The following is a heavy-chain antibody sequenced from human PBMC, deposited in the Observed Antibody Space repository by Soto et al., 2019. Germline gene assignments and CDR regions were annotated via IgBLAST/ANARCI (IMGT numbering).Heavy chain of an antibody. CDR2: ISSSSSTI. J-gene: IGHJ3*02. V-gene: IGHV3-48*01. CDR3: ARDSSYYGWGSYHDVFDI. D-gene: IGHD3-10*01. Sequence: GGSLRLSCAASGFTFSSYSMNWVRQAPGKGLEWVSYISSSSSTIYYADSVKGRFTISRDNAKNSLYLQMNSLRAEDTAVYYCARDSSYYGWGSYHDVFDIWGQGTMVTVSS. CDR1: GFTFSSYS.